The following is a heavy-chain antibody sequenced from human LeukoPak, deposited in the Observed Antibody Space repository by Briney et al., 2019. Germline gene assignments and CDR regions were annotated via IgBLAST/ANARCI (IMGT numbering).Heavy chain of an antibody. J-gene: IGHJ5*02. D-gene: IGHD2-15*01. V-gene: IGHV7-4-1*02. CDR3: ARSMRGGLFDP. CDR1: GDTFPDYP. CDR2: INTHTGHP. Sequence: ASVKVSCKASGDTFPDYPMNWVRQAPGQGHEWMGWINTHTGHPTYAQNFTGRFVFSLDTSVSTAYLQISSLEAEDTAVYYCARSMRGGLFDPWRQGTLVTVSS.